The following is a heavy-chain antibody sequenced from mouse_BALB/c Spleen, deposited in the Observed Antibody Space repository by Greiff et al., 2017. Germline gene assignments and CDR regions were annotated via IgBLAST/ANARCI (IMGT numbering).Heavy chain of an antibody. V-gene: IGHV5-6-4*01. J-gene: IGHJ2*01. D-gene: IGHD4-1*01. CDR1: GFTFSSYT. CDR2: ISSGGSYT. CDR3: TKNWDYFDY. Sequence: EVNVVESGGGLVKPGGSLKLSCAASGFTFSSYTMSWVRQTPEKRLEWVATISSGGSYTYYPDSVKGRFTISRDNAKNTLYLQMSSLKSEDTAMYYCTKNWDYFDYWGQGTTLTVSS.